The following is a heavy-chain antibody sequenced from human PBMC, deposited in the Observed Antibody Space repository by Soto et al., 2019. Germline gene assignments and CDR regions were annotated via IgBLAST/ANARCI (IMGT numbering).Heavy chain of an antibody. Sequence: QVQLVQSGAEVKKPGASVKISCKASRYTFTTYYLHWVRQAPGQGLEWMGIINPDTGSTSSAQNFRGRVSVTRDTSTSTVYMELYSLSSEDTAVYYCARDPNFSLTFHYYGMDVWGQGTTVTVSS. V-gene: IGHV1-46*01. J-gene: IGHJ6*02. CDR1: RYTFTTYY. CDR3: ARDPNFSLTFHYYGMDV. CDR2: INPDTGST.